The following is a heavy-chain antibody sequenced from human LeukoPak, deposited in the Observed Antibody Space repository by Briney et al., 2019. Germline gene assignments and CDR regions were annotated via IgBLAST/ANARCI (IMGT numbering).Heavy chain of an antibody. D-gene: IGHD1-7*01. CDR3: ASSVRGAGTTYPGY. CDR2: IIPILGIA. J-gene: IGHJ4*02. CDR1: GGTFISYA. Sequence: SVKVSCKASGGTFISYAISWVRQAPGQGLEWMGRIIPILGIANCAQKFQGRVTITADKSTSTAYMELSSLRSEDTAVYYCASSVRGAGTTYPGYWGQGTLVTVSS. V-gene: IGHV1-69*04.